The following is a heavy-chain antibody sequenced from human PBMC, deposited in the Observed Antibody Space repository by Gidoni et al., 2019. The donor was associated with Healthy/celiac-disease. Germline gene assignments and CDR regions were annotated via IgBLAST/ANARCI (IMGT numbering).Heavy chain of an antibody. CDR2: ILPIFGTA. Sequence: QLVQSCSEVKKPGSSLKVSCKASAGTFSSYALSWVRQPPAHCLEWMGGILPIFGTANYAKKFQGRVTSTADESTSTDYMELSSLRSEETAVYYGARSRLPAAIDLRGYCSGGSCYPYYYYYYGMDVWGKGTTVTGSS. D-gene: IGHD2-15*01. J-gene: IGHJ6*04. CDR3: ARSRLPAAIDLRGYCSGGSCYPYYYYYYGMDV. CDR1: AGTFSSYA. V-gene: IGHV1-69*01.